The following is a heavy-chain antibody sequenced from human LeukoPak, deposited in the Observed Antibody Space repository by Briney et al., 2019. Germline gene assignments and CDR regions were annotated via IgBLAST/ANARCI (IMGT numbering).Heavy chain of an antibody. D-gene: IGHD5-18*01. CDR3: ARGALISRTRGYSYGYDY. Sequence: SETLSLTCAVYGGSFSGYYWSWIRQPPGKGLEWIGEINRSGSTNYNPSLKSRVTISVDTSKNQFSLKLSSVTAADTAVYYCARGALISRTRGYSYGYDYWGQGTLVTVSS. V-gene: IGHV4-34*01. CDR2: INRSGST. J-gene: IGHJ4*02. CDR1: GGSFSGYY.